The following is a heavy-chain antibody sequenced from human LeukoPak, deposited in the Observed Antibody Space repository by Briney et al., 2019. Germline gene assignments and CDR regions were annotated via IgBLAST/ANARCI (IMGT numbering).Heavy chain of an antibody. D-gene: IGHD3-10*01. CDR1: GFTFSSYG. Sequence: PGGSLRLSCAASGFTFSSYGMHWVRQAPGKGLEWVAVIWYDGSNKYYADSVKGRFTISRDNSKNTLYLQMNSLRAEDTAVYYCASDREYYYGSGSFDYWGQGTLVTVSS. J-gene: IGHJ4*02. V-gene: IGHV3-33*01. CDR3: ASDREYYYGSGSFDY. CDR2: IWYDGSNK.